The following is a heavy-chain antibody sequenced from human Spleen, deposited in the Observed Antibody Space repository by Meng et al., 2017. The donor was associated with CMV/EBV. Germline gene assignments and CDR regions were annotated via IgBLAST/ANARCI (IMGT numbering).Heavy chain of an antibody. CDR2: IIGSSGTA. D-gene: IGHD7-27*01. J-gene: IGHJ2*01. V-gene: IGHV3-23*01. CDR3: AKDAAGEDWYFDL. Sequence: GESLKISCAASGLTFTTYAMSWVRQAPGKGLEWVSIIGSSGTAYHEDSVKGRFTISRDNSRKTLYLQVDSPRREDTAVYYCAKDAAGEDWYFDLWGRGTLVTVSS. CDR1: GLTFTTYA.